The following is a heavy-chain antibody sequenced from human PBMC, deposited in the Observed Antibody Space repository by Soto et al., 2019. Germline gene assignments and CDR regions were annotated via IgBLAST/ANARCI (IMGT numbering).Heavy chain of an antibody. V-gene: IGHV3-23*01. Sequence: EVPLLESGGGLVQPGGFLRLSCAASGFTFNDYAMTWVRQAPGRGLIWVSSISRSGGATYYTDSVKGRFTISRDNSKTTMYLELNSTRAEDTAVYYCAVGKVGQPPWGQGTLVTVSS. D-gene: IGHD1-26*01. J-gene: IGHJ5*02. CDR1: GFTFNDYA. CDR2: ISRSGGAT. CDR3: AVGKVGQPP.